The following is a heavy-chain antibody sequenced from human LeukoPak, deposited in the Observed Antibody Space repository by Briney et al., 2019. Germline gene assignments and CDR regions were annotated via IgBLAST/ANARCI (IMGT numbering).Heavy chain of an antibody. CDR2: INHSGST. CDR3: ARSASYYFDY. V-gene: IGHV4-34*01. Sequence: SETLSLTCAVYGGSFSGYYWSWIRQPPGKWLEWIGEINHSGSTNYNPSLKSRVTISVDTSKNQFSLKLSSVTAADTAVYYCARSASYYFDYSGQGTLVTVSP. CDR1: GGSFSGYY. J-gene: IGHJ4*02.